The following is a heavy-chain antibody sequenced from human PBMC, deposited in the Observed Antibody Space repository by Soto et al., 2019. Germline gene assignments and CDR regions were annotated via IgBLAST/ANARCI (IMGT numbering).Heavy chain of an antibody. CDR2: IKQDGSDK. CDR3: ASGLISVARGVYDY. CDR1: GFTFSNYW. Sequence: GGSLSPSCEASGFTFSNYWMTWVRQAPGKGLEWVANIKQDGSDKYYGGSVKGRFTISRDNAKSVLYLQMNSLRAEDTAVYYCASGLISVARGVYDYWGQGTLVTVSS. D-gene: IGHD3-10*01. V-gene: IGHV3-7*01. J-gene: IGHJ4*02.